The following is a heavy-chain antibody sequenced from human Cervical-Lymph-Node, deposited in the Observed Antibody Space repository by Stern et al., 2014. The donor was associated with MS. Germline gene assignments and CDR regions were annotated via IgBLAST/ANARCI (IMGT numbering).Heavy chain of an antibody. J-gene: IGHJ6*02. V-gene: IGHV1-69*01. D-gene: IGHD3-10*01. CDR2: IIPLIGTP. CDR1: GGTFITYA. CDR3: ASPSSVTVGAMDV. Sequence: EQLVESGAEVKKPGSSVKVSCKASGGTFITYAINWVRQAPGQGLEWMGGIIPLIGTPNYAQNFQGRVSIAADDSTSTAYMELSSLRFEDTAVYYCASPSSVTVGAMDVWGQGTTVTVSS.